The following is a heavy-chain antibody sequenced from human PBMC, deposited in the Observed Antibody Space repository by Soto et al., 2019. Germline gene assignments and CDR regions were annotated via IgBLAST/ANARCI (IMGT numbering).Heavy chain of an antibody. V-gene: IGHV3-21*01. CDR3: ARDGASYCSSTSCYYLDYYGMDV. CDR1: GFTFSSYS. J-gene: IGHJ6*02. D-gene: IGHD2-2*01. CDR2: ISSSSSYI. Sequence: GSLRLSCAASGFTFSSYSMNWVRQAPGKGLEWVSSISSSSSYIYYADSVKGRFTISRDNAKNSLYLQMSSLRAEDTAVYYCARDGASYCSSTSCYYLDYYGMDVWGQGTTVTVSS.